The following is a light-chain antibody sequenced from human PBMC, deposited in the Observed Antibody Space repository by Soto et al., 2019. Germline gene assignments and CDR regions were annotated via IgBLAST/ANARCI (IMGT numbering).Light chain of an antibody. CDR1: SSNIGAGYD. CDR3: QSYDSSLSGDV. V-gene: IGLV1-40*01. J-gene: IGLJ1*01. Sequence: QSVLTQRPSVSRAPGQRVTISCTGSSSNIGAGYDVHWYQQLPGTAPKLLIYGSSNRPSGVPDRFSGSKSGTSASLAITGLQAEDEADYYCQSYDSSLSGDVFGTGTKVTVL. CDR2: GSS.